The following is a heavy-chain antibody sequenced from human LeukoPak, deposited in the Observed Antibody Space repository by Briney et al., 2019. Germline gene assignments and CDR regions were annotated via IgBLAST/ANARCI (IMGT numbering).Heavy chain of an antibody. J-gene: IGHJ4*02. CDR1: GFTFSSYS. V-gene: IGHV3-48*01. CDR3: ARDGPYYDILTGYYNPVRYFDY. CDR2: ISSSSSTI. D-gene: IGHD3-9*01. Sequence: GGSLRLSCAASGFTFSSYSMNWVRQAPGKGLEWVSYISSSSSTIHYADSVKGRFTISRDNAKNSLYLQMNSLRAEDTAVYYCARDGPYYDILTGYYNPVRYFDYWGQGTLVTVSS.